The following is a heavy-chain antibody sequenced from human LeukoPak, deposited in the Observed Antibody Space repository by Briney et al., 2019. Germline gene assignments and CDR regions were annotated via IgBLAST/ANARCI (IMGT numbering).Heavy chain of an antibody. J-gene: IGHJ3*02. V-gene: IGHV3-11*01. CDR2: ISSSGSTI. CDR3: ASPANWQTLDAFDI. D-gene: IGHD7-27*01. Sequence: GGSLRLSCAASGFTFSDYYMSWIRQAPGKGLEWVSYISSSGSTIYYADSVKGRFTISRDNAKNSLYLQMNSLRAEDTAVYYCASPANWQTLDAFDIWGQGTMVTVPS. CDR1: GFTFSDYY.